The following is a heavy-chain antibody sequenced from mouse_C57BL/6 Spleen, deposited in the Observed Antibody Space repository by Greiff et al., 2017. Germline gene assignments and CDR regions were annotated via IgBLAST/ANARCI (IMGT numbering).Heavy chain of an antibody. CDR1: GFTFSSYG. Sequence: EVNLVESGGDLVKPGGSLKLSCAASGFTFSSYGMSWVRQTPDKRLEWVATISSGGSYTYYPDSVKGRFTISRDNAKNTLYLQMSSLKSEDTAMYYCARDNDYWFAYWGQGTLVTVSA. CDR3: ARDNDYWFAY. CDR2: ISSGGSYT. V-gene: IGHV5-6*01. D-gene: IGHD2-4*01. J-gene: IGHJ3*01.